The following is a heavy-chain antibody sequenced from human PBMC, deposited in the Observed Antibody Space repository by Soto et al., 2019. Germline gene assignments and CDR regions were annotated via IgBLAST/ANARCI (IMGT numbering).Heavy chain of an antibody. CDR3: ARLPAGSYSSDWYYFDY. CDR1: GLTVSSNY. Sequence: EVQLVQSGGGLIQPGGSLRLSCAASGLTVSSNYMGWVRQAPGQGLEWVSVIYVDGSSFYADSVEGRFTISRDNSRNTLYLQMNSLRAEDTAVYYCARLPAGSYSSDWYYFDYWGQGTLVTVSS. V-gene: IGHV3-53*01. CDR2: IYVDGSS. J-gene: IGHJ4*02. D-gene: IGHD3-9*01.